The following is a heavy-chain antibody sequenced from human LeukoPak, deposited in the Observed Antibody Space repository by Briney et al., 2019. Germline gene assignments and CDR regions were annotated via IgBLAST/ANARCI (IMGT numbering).Heavy chain of an antibody. CDR1: GYTLTELS. CDR2: FDPEDGET. D-gene: IGHD3-22*01. V-gene: IGHV1-24*01. Sequence: ASVTVSCKVSGYTLTELSMHWVRQAPGKGLEWMGGFDPEDGETIYAQKFQGRVTMTEDTSTDTAYMELSSLRSEDTAVYYCATSNYYDSSGYFPFDYWGQGTLVTVSS. J-gene: IGHJ4*02. CDR3: ATSNYYDSSGYFPFDY.